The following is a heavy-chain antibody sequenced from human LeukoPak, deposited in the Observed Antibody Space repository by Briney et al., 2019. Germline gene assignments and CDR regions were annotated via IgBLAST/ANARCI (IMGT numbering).Heavy chain of an antibody. D-gene: IGHD3-22*01. Sequence: GASVKVSCKASGGTFSSYAISWVRQAPGQGLEWMGGIIPIFGTANYAQKFQGRVTITTDESTSTAYMELSSLRSEDTAVYYRARGGPVLLTMIVPWDDWGQGTLVTVSS. CDR3: ARGGPVLLTMIVPWDD. CDR1: GGTFSSYA. CDR2: IIPIFGTA. J-gene: IGHJ4*02. V-gene: IGHV1-69*05.